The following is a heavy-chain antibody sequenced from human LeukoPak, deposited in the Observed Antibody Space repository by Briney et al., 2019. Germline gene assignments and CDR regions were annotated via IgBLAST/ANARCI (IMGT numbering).Heavy chain of an antibody. D-gene: IGHD2-15*01. CDR3: ARERSPRYCSGGSCYYYYYGMDV. Sequence: GGSLRLSCAASGFTFSSYGMHWVRQAPGKGLEWVAVIWYDGSNKYYADSVKGRFTISRDNSKNTLYLQMNSLRAEDTAVCYCARERSPRYCSGGSCYYYYYGMDVWGQGTTVTVSS. J-gene: IGHJ6*02. V-gene: IGHV3-33*01. CDR1: GFTFSSYG. CDR2: IWYDGSNK.